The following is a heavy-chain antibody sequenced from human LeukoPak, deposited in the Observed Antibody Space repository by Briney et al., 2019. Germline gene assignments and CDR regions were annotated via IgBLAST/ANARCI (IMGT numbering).Heavy chain of an antibody. D-gene: IGHD1-26*01. Sequence: ASVKVSCKASGYTFTGYYMHWVRQAPGQGLEWMGWINPNSGGTNYAQKFQGRVTMTRDTSISTAYMELSRLSSDDTAVYYCARGSGSYYYYMDVWGKGTTVTVSS. V-gene: IGHV1-2*02. CDR3: ARGSGSYYYYMDV. J-gene: IGHJ6*03. CDR1: GYTFTGYY. CDR2: INPNSGGT.